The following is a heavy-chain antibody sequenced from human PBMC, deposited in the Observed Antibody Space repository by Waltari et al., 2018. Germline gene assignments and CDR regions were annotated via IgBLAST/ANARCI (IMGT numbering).Heavy chain of an antibody. CDR3: ARVAPGPYYFDS. CDR2: INPSGGSA. Sequence: QVQLVQSGAEVKKPGASVNISCKASGYTFANFHIHWVRQAPGHGLEWGGKINPSGGSAGYPQKFQGRITMTRERSTGTVYMELSSLTYEDTAVYFCARVAPGPYYFDSWGQGTLVTVSS. J-gene: IGHJ4*02. V-gene: IGHV1-46*01. CDR1: GYTFANFH.